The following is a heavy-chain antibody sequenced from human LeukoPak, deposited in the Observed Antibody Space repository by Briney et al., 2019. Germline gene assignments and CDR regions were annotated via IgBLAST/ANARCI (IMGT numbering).Heavy chain of an antibody. D-gene: IGHD3-22*01. J-gene: IGHJ4*02. CDR1: GFTFSSSG. V-gene: IGHV3-30*18. CDR2: ISYDGSNK. CDR3: AKDSYDRSGYYYYYFAY. Sequence: GRSLRLSCAASGFTFSSSGMHWVRQAPGKGLEWVAVISYDGSNKYYADSVKGRFTISRDNSKNTLYLQMNSLRAGDTAVYYCAKDSYDRSGYYYYYFAYWGQGTQVTVSS.